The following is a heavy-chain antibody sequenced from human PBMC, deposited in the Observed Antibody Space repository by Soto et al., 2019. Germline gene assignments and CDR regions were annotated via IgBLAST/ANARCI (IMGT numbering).Heavy chain of an antibody. J-gene: IGHJ4*02. CDR2: IYYTGST. V-gene: IGHV4-31*03. Sequence: SETLSLTCSVPGASIRSGGYYWSWLRQSPGKGLEWIGHIYYTGSTFYSPSLKSRLTISLDTSKNQFSLDLRSVTAADTAMYYCARIEMASIKWGRGTLVTVSS. CDR3: ARIEMASIK. CDR1: GASIRSGGYY.